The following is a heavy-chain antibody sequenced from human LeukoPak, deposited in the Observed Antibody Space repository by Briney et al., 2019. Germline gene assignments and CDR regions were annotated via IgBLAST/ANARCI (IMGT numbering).Heavy chain of an antibody. J-gene: IGHJ4*02. V-gene: IGHV1-69*13. D-gene: IGHD3-22*01. CDR3: AGPNDYYDSSGHFDY. CDR1: GGTFSSYA. Sequence: SVKVSCKASGGTFSSYAISWVRQAPGQGLEWMGGIIPIFGTANYAQKFQGRVTITADESTSTAYMELSSLRSEDTAVYYCAGPNDYYDSSGHFDYWGQGTLVTVSP. CDR2: IIPIFGTA.